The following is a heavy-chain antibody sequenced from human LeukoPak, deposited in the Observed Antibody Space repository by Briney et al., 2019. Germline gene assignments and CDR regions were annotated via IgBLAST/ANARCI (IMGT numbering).Heavy chain of an antibody. Sequence: GGSLRLSCAASGFTFSSYSMNWVRQAPGKGLGWVSLISSSSSYIYYVDSVKGRFTISRDNAKNSLYLQMNSLRAEDTAVYYCAKVGVLAGSKYFDYWGQGTLVTVSS. CDR2: ISSSSSYI. CDR1: GFTFSSYS. J-gene: IGHJ4*02. V-gene: IGHV3-21*01. D-gene: IGHD3-10*01. CDR3: AKVGVLAGSKYFDY.